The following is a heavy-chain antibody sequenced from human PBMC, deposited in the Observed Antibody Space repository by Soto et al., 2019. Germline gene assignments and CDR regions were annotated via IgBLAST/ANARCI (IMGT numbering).Heavy chain of an antibody. Sequence: PSETLSLTCTVSGGSISSYYWSWIRQPPGKGLEWIGYIYYSGSTNYNPSLKSRVTISVDTSKNQFSLKLNSMTAADTAVYYCARHNYGSGSTYFDYWGQGTLVTAS. CDR2: IYYSGST. CDR1: GGSISSYY. D-gene: IGHD3-10*01. J-gene: IGHJ4*02. CDR3: ARHNYGSGSTYFDY. V-gene: IGHV4-59*08.